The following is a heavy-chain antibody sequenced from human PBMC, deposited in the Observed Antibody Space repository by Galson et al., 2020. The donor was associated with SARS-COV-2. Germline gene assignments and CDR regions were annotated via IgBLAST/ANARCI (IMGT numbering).Heavy chain of an antibody. D-gene: IGHD3-3*01. J-gene: IGHJ6*02. CDR2: IKSKTDGGTT. V-gene: IGHV3-15*01. CDR3: TTGTITQDYDVWSGLGYWGYYYGMDV. CDR1: GFTFSNAW. Sequence: GESLKISCAASGFTFSNAWMSWVRQAPGKGLEWVGRIKSKTDGGTTDYAAPVKGRFTISRDDSKNTLYLQMNSLKTEDTAVYYCTTGTITQDYDVWSGLGYWGYYYGMDVWGQGTTVTVSS.